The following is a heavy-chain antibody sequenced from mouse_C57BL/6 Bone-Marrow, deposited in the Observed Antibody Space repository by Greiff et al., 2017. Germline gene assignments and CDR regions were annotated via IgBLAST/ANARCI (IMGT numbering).Heavy chain of an antibody. J-gene: IGHJ1*03. D-gene: IGHD2-3*01. V-gene: IGHV1-49*01. CDR2: FTMYSDAT. CDR1: YFAFMASA. CDR3: ARRAGYYGGYFDV. Sequence: LPQSGAELVRPGSSVTLSCKDSYFAFMASAMHWVQQRPGHGLEWIGSFTMYSDATAYSENFKGKATVTANTSSRKAYMELSSLTSEDSAVYYCARRAGYYGGYFDVWGTGTTVTVSS.